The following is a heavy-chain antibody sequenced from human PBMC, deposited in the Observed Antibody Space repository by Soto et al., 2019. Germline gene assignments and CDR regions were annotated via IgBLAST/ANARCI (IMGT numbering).Heavy chain of an antibody. V-gene: IGHV3-23*01. CDR2: IRDGGERT. CDR1: GFIFGNYM. D-gene: IGHD2-15*01. J-gene: IGHJ3*02. CDR3: ATHVDCSGGRCHYDAFDI. Sequence: EVQLLESGGGLVQPGESLRLSCAFSGFIFGNYMMTWVRQAPGKGLEWVSTIRDGGERTYYADSVKGRFTISRDNSKNTLYLHMDSLGVEDTAVYYCATHVDCSGGRCHYDAFDIRGQGTMVTVSS.